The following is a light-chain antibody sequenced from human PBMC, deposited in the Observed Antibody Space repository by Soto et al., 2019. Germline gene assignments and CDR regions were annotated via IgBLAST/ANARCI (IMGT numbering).Light chain of an antibody. CDR2: DAS. CDR1: QSVSSY. J-gene: IGKJ2*01. Sequence: EIVLTQSPATLSLSPGERATLSCRASQSVSSYLAWYQQKPGQAPRLLIYDASNRATGIPARFSGSGSGTDFPLTISSPEPEDFAVYYCQQRSNWPPMYTFGQGTKLEIK. CDR3: QQRSNWPPMYT. V-gene: IGKV3-11*01.